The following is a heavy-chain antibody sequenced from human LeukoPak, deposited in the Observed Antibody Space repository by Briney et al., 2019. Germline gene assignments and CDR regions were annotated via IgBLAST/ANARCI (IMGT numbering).Heavy chain of an antibody. CDR2: IYYSGST. CDR3: AGDSGTTGEVKFDP. D-gene: IGHD3-10*01. Sequence: PSETLSLTCTVSGGSISSYYWSWIRQPPGKGLEWIGYIYYSGSTKYNPSLKSRVTISVDMSKNQFSLNLSSVTAADTAVYYCAGDSGTTGEVKFDPWGQGTLVTVSS. J-gene: IGHJ5*02. V-gene: IGHV4-59*01. CDR1: GGSISSYY.